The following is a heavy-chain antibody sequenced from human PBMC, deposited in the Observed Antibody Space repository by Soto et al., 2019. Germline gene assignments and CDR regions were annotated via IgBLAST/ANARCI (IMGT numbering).Heavy chain of an antibody. CDR2: IWYDGGNK. Sequence: QVQLVESGGGVVQPGRSLRLSCAASGFTFSSYGMHWVRQAPGKGLEWVAVIWYDGGNKYYADSVKGRFTISRDNSKNTLYLQMNSLRAEDTAVYYCARSGGWYTTKYYFDYWGQGTLVTVSS. V-gene: IGHV3-33*01. D-gene: IGHD6-19*01. CDR1: GFTFSSYG. CDR3: ARSGGWYTTKYYFDY. J-gene: IGHJ4*02.